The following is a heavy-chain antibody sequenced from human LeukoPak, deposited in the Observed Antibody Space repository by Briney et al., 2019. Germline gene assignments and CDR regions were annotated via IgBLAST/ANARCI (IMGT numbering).Heavy chain of an antibody. D-gene: IGHD4-17*01. CDR1: GDSISTYY. V-gene: IGHV4-59*01. CDR2: MYYSGST. J-gene: IGHJ4*02. CDR3: ARGVADYGPYDY. Sequence: ESLSLTCTVSGDSISTYYWSWIRQPPGKGLEWIGYMYYSGSTNYNPSLKSRVTISLDTPKNQFSLRLNSVTAADTAVYYCARGVADYGPYDYWGQGTLVTVSP.